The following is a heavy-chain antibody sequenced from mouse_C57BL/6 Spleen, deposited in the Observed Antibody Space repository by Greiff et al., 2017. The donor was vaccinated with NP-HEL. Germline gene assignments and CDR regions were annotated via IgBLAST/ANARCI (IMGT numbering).Heavy chain of an antibody. CDR2: IWRGGGT. CDR3: AKDDGPRTFDY. V-gene: IGHV2-5*01. J-gene: IGHJ2*01. CDR1: GFSLTSYG. Sequence: VQLQESGPGLVQPSQSLSITCTVSGFSLTSYGVHWVRQSPGKGLEWLGVIWRGGGTAYHAPFMSSLSITKDNSKSQFFIKMNSLQADDTAIYYCAKDDGPRTFDYWGQGTTLTVSS. D-gene: IGHD2-3*01.